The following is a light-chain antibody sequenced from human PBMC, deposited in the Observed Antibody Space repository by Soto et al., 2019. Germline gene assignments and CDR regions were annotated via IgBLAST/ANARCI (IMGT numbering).Light chain of an antibody. CDR3: CSYAGSSASYV. CDR2: EGS. J-gene: IGLJ1*01. CDR1: SSDVGSYNH. Sequence: QSVLTQPASVSGSPGQSITISCTGTSSDVGSYNHVSWYQQHPGKAPKLMIYEGSKRPSGVSNRFSGSKSGNTASLTISGLQAEYEADYYCCSYAGSSASYVFGTGTKLTVL. V-gene: IGLV2-23*01.